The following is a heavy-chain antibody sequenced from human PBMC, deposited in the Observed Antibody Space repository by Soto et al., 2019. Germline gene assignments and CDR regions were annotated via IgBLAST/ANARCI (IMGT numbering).Heavy chain of an antibody. CDR1: GGSISSYY. V-gene: IGHV4-59*01. D-gene: IGHD4-4*01. CDR3: ARDLEGYSNSYLSWFDP. Sequence: SETLSLTCTVSGGSISSYYWSWIRQPPGKGLEWIGYIYYSGSTNYNPSLKSRVTILVDTSKNQFSLKLSSVTAADTAVYYCARDLEGYSNSYLSWFDPWGQGTLVTVSS. J-gene: IGHJ5*02. CDR2: IYYSGST.